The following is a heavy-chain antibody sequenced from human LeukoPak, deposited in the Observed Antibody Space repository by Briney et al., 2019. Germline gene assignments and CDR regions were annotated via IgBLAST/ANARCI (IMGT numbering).Heavy chain of an antibody. J-gene: IGHJ4*02. D-gene: IGHD3-22*01. CDR3: VRSAFHAGSGNYYDY. CDR1: GFTFSSYS. CDR2: IDNAGSIT. V-gene: IGHV3-74*03. Sequence: QPGGSLRLSCAASGFTFSSYSMNWVRQAPGKGLVWVSRIDNAGSITTCADSVKGRFTISRDNAENTLYLQMNSLRVEDTAVYYCVRSAFHAGSGNYYDYWGQGTLVTVSS.